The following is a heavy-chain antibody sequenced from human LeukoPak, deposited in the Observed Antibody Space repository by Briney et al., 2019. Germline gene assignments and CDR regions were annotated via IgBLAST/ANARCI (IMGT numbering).Heavy chain of an antibody. CDR1: GDSISGSSYY. Sequence: SETLSLTGTVSGDSISGSSYYWGWIRQPPGKGLEWIGNIYYGGSTYYNPSLKSRVSISVDTSNNQFSLKVSSVTAADTAVYYCASADGYKIDYWGQGTLVTVSS. CDR3: ASADGYKIDY. D-gene: IGHD5-24*01. V-gene: IGHV4-39*01. CDR2: IYYGGST. J-gene: IGHJ4*02.